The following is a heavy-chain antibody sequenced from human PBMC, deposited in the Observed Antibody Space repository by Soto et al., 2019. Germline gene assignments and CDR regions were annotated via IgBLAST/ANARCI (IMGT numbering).Heavy chain of an antibody. J-gene: IGHJ4*02. CDR3: AKGKANTVLGVDTLFDY. CDR2: ISGNGGYT. D-gene: IGHD3-3*01. CDR1: GFTFSSYA. Sequence: VRLSCAASGFTFSSYAMTWVRQAPGKGLEWVSTISGNGGYTYYSDSVRGRFTISRDNSRKTLYLQMDSLRADDTAVFYCAKGKANTVLGVDTLFDYWGQGTQVTVSS. V-gene: IGHV3-23*01.